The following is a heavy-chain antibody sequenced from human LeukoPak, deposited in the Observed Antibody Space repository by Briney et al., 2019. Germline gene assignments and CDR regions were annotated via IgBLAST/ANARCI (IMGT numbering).Heavy chain of an antibody. J-gene: IGHJ3*02. Sequence: SETLSLTCTVSGGSISSYYWNWIRQPPGKGLEWIGYIYYTGSTNYNPSLKSRVTISLDTSKNQFSLKLSSVTAADTAVYYCARRSVVTAINFDAFDIWGQGAMVTVSS. V-gene: IGHV4-59*08. D-gene: IGHD2-21*02. CDR1: GGSISSYY. CDR2: IYYTGST. CDR3: ARRSVVTAINFDAFDI.